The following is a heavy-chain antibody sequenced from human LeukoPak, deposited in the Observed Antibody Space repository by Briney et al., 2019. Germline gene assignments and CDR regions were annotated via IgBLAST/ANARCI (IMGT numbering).Heavy chain of an antibody. Sequence: GGSLRLSCAASGFTFSDSSMNWVRQGPGKGLEWLSYISPTSHTLYADSVKGRFTISRDNAKNSLYLQMNSLKDEDTAVYYCATAKYGGPVHWGQGTLVTVSS. V-gene: IGHV3-48*02. CDR3: ATAKYGGPVH. D-gene: IGHD5-12*01. CDR1: GFTFSDSS. J-gene: IGHJ4*02. CDR2: ISPTSHT.